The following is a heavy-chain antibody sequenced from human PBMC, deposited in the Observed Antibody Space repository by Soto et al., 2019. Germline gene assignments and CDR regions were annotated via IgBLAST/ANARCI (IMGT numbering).Heavy chain of an antibody. Sequence: QVQLVQSGVEVKKPGASVKVSCKASGYTFTTYGISWLRQAPGQGLEWMGWISAYNGNTNSAQRLQGRVTMTLDTSTSTVYMELRSLTSDDTVVYYCARHGGYAPLDYWGQGTLVTVSS. J-gene: IGHJ4*02. V-gene: IGHV1-18*01. CDR1: GYTFTTYG. D-gene: IGHD2-2*01. CDR2: ISAYNGNT. CDR3: ARHGGYAPLDY.